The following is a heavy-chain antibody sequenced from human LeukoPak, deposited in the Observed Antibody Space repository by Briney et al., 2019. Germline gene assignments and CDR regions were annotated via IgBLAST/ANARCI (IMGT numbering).Heavy chain of an antibody. J-gene: IGHJ6*02. Sequence: HPGGSLRLSCAASGFTFSSYSMNWVRQAPGKGLEWVSYISSSSSTIYYADSVKGRFTISRDNAKNSLYLQMNSLRAEDTAVYYCARDGEQLGLLYGMDVWGQGTTVTVSS. CDR2: ISSSSSTI. V-gene: IGHV3-48*04. CDR3: ARDGEQLGLLYGMDV. D-gene: IGHD6-13*01. CDR1: GFTFSSYS.